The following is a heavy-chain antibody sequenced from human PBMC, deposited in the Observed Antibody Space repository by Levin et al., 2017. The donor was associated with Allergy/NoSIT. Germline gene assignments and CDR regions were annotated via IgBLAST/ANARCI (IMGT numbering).Heavy chain of an antibody. CDR1: GLNFNIYG. J-gene: IGHJ4*02. CDR2: ISSGGNDG. CDR3: AARVFDY. Sequence: SCAVSGLNFNIYGMNWVRQAPGKGLEWVALISSGGNDGFYADSVRGRFTISRDNSKNMLYLQMNSLRPGDTAVYYCAARVFDYWGQGTLVTVSS. V-gene: IGHV3-30*03.